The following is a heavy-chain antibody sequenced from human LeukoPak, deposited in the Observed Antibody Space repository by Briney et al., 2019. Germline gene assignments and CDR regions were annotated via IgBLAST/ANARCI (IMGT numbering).Heavy chain of an antibody. Sequence: SETLSLTCTVSRYSISSGYYWGRIRPPPGKGLEGIGSIYHSGSNYYNPALKSRVTISVDTSKTKFSLKLSSVTAADTAVYYCARKLYTAMAYFDYWGQGTLVTVSS. V-gene: IGHV4-38-2*02. J-gene: IGHJ4*02. D-gene: IGHD5-18*01. CDR3: ARKLYTAMAYFDY. CDR1: RYSISSGYY. CDR2: IYHSGSN.